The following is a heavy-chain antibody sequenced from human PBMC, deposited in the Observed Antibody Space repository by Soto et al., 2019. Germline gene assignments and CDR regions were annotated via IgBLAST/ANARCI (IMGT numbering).Heavy chain of an antibody. CDR1: GFSFRTYA. CDR3: ASDHYDYWSGSYLTHYYFDF. D-gene: IGHD3-3*01. Sequence: GGSLRLSCAASGFSFRTYAMHWVRQAPGKGLEWVAYISYDGRNKDYADSVKGRFTISRDNSENTLSLQMNSLRPEDTAVYYCASDHYDYWSGSYLTHYYFDFWGHGTPVTVS. V-gene: IGHV3-30*03. J-gene: IGHJ4*01. CDR2: ISYDGRNK.